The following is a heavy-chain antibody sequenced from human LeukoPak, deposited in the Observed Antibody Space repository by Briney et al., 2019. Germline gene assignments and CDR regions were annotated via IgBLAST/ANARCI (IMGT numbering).Heavy chain of an antibody. J-gene: IGHJ4*02. CDR1: GYTFTSYD. D-gene: IGHD2-21*01. Sequence: ASVKVSCKASGYTFTSYDMHWVRQAPGQRLEWMGWINAGNGNTKCSQKFQGRVTITRDTSASTAYMELSSLRSEDTAVYYCARDHSLAPAFWGQGTLVTLSS. V-gene: IGHV1-3*01. CDR2: INAGNGNT. CDR3: ARDHSLAPAF.